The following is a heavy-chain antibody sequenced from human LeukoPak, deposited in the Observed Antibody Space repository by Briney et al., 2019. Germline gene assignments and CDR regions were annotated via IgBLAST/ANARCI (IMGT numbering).Heavy chain of an antibody. CDR1: GGSISSGGYS. Sequence: PSETLSLTCAVSGGSISSGGYSWSWIRQPPGKGLEWIGYIYYSGSTYYNPSLKSRVTISVDTSKNQFSLKLSSVTAADTAVYYCARVSRGYSSSWDDAFDIWGQGTMVTVSS. CDR3: ARVSRGYSSSWDDAFDI. J-gene: IGHJ3*02. D-gene: IGHD6-13*01. CDR2: IYYSGST. V-gene: IGHV4-30-2*05.